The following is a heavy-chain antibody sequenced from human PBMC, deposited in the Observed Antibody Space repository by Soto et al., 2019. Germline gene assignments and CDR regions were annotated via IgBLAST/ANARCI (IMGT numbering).Heavy chain of an antibody. D-gene: IGHD2-8*01. V-gene: IGHV1-3*01. J-gene: IGHJ4*02. CDR3: ARDWSATNGAYY. Sequence: GASVKVSCKASGYTFTSYAMHWVRQAPGQRLEWMGWINAGNGNTKYSQKFQGRVTITRDTSASTAYMELSSLRSEDTAVYYCARDWSATNGAYYWGQGTLVTVPS. CDR2: INAGNGNT. CDR1: GYTFTSYA.